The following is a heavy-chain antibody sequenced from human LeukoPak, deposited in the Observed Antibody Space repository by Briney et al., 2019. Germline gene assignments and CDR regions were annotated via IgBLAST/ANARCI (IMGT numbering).Heavy chain of an antibody. CDR2: ISSSSSYI. V-gene: IGHV3-21*01. J-gene: IGHJ4*02. CDR3: ARETHRSKPFDY. CDR1: GFTFSSYS. Sequence: PGGSLRLSCAASGFTFSSYSMNWVRQAPGKGLEWVSSISSSSSYIYYADSVKGRFTISRDNAKNSLYLQMNSLRAEDTAVYYCARETHRSKPFDYWGQGTLVTVSS. D-gene: IGHD5/OR15-5a*01.